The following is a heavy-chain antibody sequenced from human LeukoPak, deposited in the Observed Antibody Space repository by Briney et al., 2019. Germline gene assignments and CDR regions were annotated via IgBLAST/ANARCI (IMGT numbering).Heavy chain of an antibody. V-gene: IGHV3-23*01. CDR3: ARGVLGIWGSYRDYFDY. CDR2: ISGSAGST. Sequence: GGSLRPSCAASGFTFSSYAMSWVRQAPGKGLEWVSAISGSAGSTYYADSVKGRFTISRDNSKNTLYLQMNSLRAEDTAVYYCARGVLGIWGSYRDYFDYWGQGTLVTVSS. J-gene: IGHJ4*02. D-gene: IGHD3-16*02. CDR1: GFTFSSYA.